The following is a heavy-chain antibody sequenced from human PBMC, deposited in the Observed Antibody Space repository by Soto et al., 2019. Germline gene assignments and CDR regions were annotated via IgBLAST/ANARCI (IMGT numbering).Heavy chain of an antibody. Sequence: GSLRLSCAASGFTFSSYWMHWVRQAPGKGLVWVSRINSDGSSTSYADSVKGRFTISRDNAKNTLYLQMNSLRAEDTAVYYCARGYCSGGSCYLHDYWGQGTLVTVSS. V-gene: IGHV3-74*01. CDR2: INSDGSST. J-gene: IGHJ4*02. CDR1: GFTFSSYW. CDR3: ARGYCSGGSCYLHDY. D-gene: IGHD2-15*01.